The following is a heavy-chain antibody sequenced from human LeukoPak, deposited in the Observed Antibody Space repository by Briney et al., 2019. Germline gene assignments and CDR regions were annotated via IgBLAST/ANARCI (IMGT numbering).Heavy chain of an antibody. CDR1: GFTFNSYG. J-gene: IGHJ4*02. V-gene: IGHV3-21*01. Sequence: GGSLRLSCAASGFTFNSYGMNWVRQAPGKGLEWVSFITGSSSYIYYTDSVKGRFTISRDNAKNSLFLQMNSLRDEDTAVYYCASGFSSSPYFDYWGQGTLVTVSS. D-gene: IGHD6-6*01. CDR3: ASGFSSSPYFDY. CDR2: ITGSSSYI.